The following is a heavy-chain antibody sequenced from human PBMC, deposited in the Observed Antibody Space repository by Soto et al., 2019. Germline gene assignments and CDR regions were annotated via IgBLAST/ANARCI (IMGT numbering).Heavy chain of an antibody. J-gene: IGHJ1*01. D-gene: IGHD3-10*01. CDR3: ARVPVRKYYRAGSYQNYYFGYFHH. Sequence: SETLSLTCAVEGGSFNDDYWSWIRQSPGKGLEWIGEINDSGSTKYNPSLKSRVTISVDRSKSQFSLNLSSVTAADTAIYFCARVPVRKYYRAGSYQNYYFGYFHHWGQGSLVTVSS. V-gene: IGHV4-34*01. CDR2: INDSGST. CDR1: GGSFNDDY.